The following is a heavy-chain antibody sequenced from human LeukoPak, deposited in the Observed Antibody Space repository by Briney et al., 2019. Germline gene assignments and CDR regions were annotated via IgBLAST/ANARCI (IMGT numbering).Heavy chain of an antibody. Sequence: SVKVSCKASGYTFTSYGISWVRQAPGQGLEWMGGIIPIFGTANYAQKFQGRVTITADESTSTAYMELSSLRSEDTAVYYCARGGLEMENNYWGQGTLVTVSS. D-gene: IGHD5-24*01. CDR2: IIPIFGTA. J-gene: IGHJ4*02. V-gene: IGHV1-69*13. CDR1: GYTFTSYG. CDR3: ARGGLEMENNY.